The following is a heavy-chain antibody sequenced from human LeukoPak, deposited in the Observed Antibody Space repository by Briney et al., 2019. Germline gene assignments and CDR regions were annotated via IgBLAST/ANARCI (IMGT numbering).Heavy chain of an antibody. D-gene: IGHD6-19*01. V-gene: IGHV4-39*01. Sequence: SETLSLTCTVSGGSISSSSYYWGWIRQPPGKGLEWIGRIYYSGSTYYNPSLKSRVTISVDTPKNQFSLKLSSVTAADTAVYYCARHVLGSRQWLVRGWFDPWGQGTLVTVSS. J-gene: IGHJ5*02. CDR2: IYYSGST. CDR1: GGSISSSSYY. CDR3: ARHVLGSRQWLVRGWFDP.